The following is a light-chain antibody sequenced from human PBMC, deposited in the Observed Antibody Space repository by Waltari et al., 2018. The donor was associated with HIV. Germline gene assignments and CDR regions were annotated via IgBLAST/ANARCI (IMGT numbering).Light chain of an antibody. CDR3: QQYNTWPQT. J-gene: IGKJ1*01. CDR2: GTS. Sequence: DIEMTQSPATLSVSPGERVTLSCRANQRVTTNLAWYQQKPGQAPRLLIYGTSTRATGCPGRFSGIGSGTEFTLTISSLQSEDFAVYYCQQYNTWPQTFGQGTRVEI. CDR1: QRVTTN. V-gene: IGKV3-15*01.